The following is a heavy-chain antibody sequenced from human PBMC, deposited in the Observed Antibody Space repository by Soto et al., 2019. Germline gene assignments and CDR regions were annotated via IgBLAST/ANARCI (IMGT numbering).Heavy chain of an antibody. CDR2: ISAYNGNT. V-gene: IGHV1-18*01. CDR1: GYTFTSYG. D-gene: IGHD2-15*01. Sequence: GASVKVSCKASGYTFTSYGISWVRQAPGQGLEWMGWISAYNGNTNYAQKLQGRVTMTTDTSTSTAYMELRSLRSDDTAVYYCARGRYCSGGSCYSVNWFAPWGQGTLVTVSS. CDR3: ARGRYCSGGSCYSVNWFAP. J-gene: IGHJ5*02.